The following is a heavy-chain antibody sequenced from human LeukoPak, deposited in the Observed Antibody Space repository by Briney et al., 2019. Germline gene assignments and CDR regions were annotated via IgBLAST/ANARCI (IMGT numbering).Heavy chain of an antibody. CDR2: INPSGGST. CDR3: ARTGAAAGTKRGYFDY. D-gene: IGHD6-13*01. J-gene: IGHJ4*02. Sequence: GASVKVSCKASGYTFTSYYMHWVRQAPGQGLEWMGIINPSGGSTSYAQKFQGRVTMTRDMSTSTVYMELSSLRSEDTAVYYCARTGAAAGTKRGYFDYWGQGTLVTVSS. V-gene: IGHV1-46*01. CDR1: GYTFTSYY.